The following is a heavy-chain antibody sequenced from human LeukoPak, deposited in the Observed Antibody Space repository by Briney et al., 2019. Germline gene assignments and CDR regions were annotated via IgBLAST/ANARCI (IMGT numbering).Heavy chain of an antibody. CDR3: ARGFDP. V-gene: IGHV1-8*02. CDR2: MSSHSGNA. CDR1: GYTFTSYD. J-gene: IGHJ5*02. Sequence: ASVKVSCKASGYTFTSYDINWVRQATGQGLEWVGRMSSHSGNAAYAQKFQGRVTMTRNTSISTAYMELSSLRSEDTAVYYCARGFDPWGQGTLVTVSS.